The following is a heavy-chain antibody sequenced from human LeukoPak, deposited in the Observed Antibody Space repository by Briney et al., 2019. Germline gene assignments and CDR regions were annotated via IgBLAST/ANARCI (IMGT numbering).Heavy chain of an antibody. D-gene: IGHD3-3*01. CDR3: ARDLVRAPNWFDP. CDR2: INPNSGGT. CDR1: GYIFTGYY. J-gene: IGHJ5*02. V-gene: IGHV1-2*02. Sequence: ASVKVSCKASGYIFTGYYMHWVRQAPGQGLEWMGWINPNSGGTNYAQKFQGRVTMTRDTSISTAYMELSRLRSDDTAVYYCARDLVRAPNWFDPWGQGTLVTVSS.